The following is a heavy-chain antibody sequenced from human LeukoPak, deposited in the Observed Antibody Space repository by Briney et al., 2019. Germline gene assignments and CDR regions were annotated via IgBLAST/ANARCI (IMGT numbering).Heavy chain of an antibody. CDR2: ISAYNGNA. D-gene: IGHD3-16*01. Sequence: ASVKVSCKTSGYTFTSYGISWVRQAPGQGLEWMGWISAYNGNADYAQHLQGRVTMTTDTSTNTGYMELRNLRSDDAAVYYCARGGLGELPDYWGQGTLVTVSS. CDR1: GYTFTSYG. J-gene: IGHJ4*02. CDR3: ARGGLGELPDY. V-gene: IGHV1-18*01.